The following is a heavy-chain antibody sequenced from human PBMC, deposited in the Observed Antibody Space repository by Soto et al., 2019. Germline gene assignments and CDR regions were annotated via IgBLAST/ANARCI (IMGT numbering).Heavy chain of an antibody. J-gene: IGHJ6*02. D-gene: IGHD3-16*01. CDR1: GFTFSSYA. V-gene: IGHV3-30-3*01. Sequence: QVQLVESGGGVVQPGRSLRLSCAASGFTFSSYAMHWVRQAPGKGLEWVAVISYDGSNKYYADSVKGRFTISRDNSKNTLYLQMNSLRAEDTAVYYCATLDSGFYVGYYYGMDVWGQGTTVTVSS. CDR3: ATLDSGFYVGYYYGMDV. CDR2: ISYDGSNK.